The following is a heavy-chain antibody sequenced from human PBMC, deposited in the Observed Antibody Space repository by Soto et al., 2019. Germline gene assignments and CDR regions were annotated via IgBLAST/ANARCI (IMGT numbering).Heavy chain of an antibody. D-gene: IGHD4-4*01. V-gene: IGHV2-5*02. J-gene: IGHJ2*01. CDR1: EVSVDTRGVG. CDR3: GNTEGASWYFDL. CDR2: IFWDADK. Sequence: QITLKESGPTLVKPTQTLTLTCSLSEVSVDTRGVGIGWIRQPPGKALEWLARIFWDADKRYRPSLKSSLTIARDSYKTQVVLTMTDIGPVDTATYYCGNTEGASWYFDLWGRGTLVTVSS.